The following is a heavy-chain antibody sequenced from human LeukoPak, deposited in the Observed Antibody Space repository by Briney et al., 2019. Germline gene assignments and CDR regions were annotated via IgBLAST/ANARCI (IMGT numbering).Heavy chain of an antibody. CDR3: SVTRRTDSGWHRDFDY. Sequence: GASVKVSCKASGYTFTSYAMHWVRQAPGQRLEWMGWINAGNGNTKYSQKFQGRVTITRDTSASTAYMELSSLRSEDTAVYYCSVTRRTDSGWHRDFDYWGQGTLVTVSS. D-gene: IGHD6-19*01. CDR1: GYTFTSYA. J-gene: IGHJ4*02. CDR2: INAGNGNT. V-gene: IGHV1-3*01.